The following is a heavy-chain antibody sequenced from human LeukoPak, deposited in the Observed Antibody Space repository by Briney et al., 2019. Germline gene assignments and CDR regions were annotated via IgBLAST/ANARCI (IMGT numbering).Heavy chain of an antibody. V-gene: IGHV3-15*01. Sequence: GGSLRLSCAASGFTFNKAWMSWVRLAPGKGLEWVGRIKNKGDGGTTDYAAPVKGRFTVSRDDSKSTLYLQMNSLKNEDTAVYYCTTSGTPFEYWGQGTLVTVSS. D-gene: IGHD3-10*01. CDR3: TTSGTPFEY. CDR1: GFTFNKAW. J-gene: IGHJ4*02. CDR2: IKNKGDGGTT.